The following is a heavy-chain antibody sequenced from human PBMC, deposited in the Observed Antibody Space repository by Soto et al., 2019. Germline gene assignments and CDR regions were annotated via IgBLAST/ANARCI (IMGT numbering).Heavy chain of an antibody. Sequence: ASVKVSCKASGGTFSSYAVSWVRQAPGQGLEWIGGIIPISGTANYAQKFQGRVTITADESTSTVYMELSSLRSEDTAVYFCARSQGSSTSLEIYYYYYYGMDVWGQGTTVTVSS. J-gene: IGHJ6*02. CDR2: IIPISGTA. CDR1: GGTFSSYA. V-gene: IGHV1-69*13. CDR3: ARSQGSSTSLEIYYYYYYGMDV. D-gene: IGHD2-2*01.